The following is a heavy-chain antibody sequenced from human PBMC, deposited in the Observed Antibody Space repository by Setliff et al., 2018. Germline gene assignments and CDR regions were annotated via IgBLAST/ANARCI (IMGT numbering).Heavy chain of an antibody. CDR3: ARSSVVGGYSTTYYFDYMDV. J-gene: IGHJ6*03. CDR2: TAAAGDT. Sequence: GGSLRLSCAASGFTFSRYDIHWVRQVTGKGLEWVSGTAAAGDTYYADSVKGRFTISRENAKNSFYLQMNSVTAGDTAVYYCARSSVVGGYSTTYYFDYMDVWGKGTTVTVSS. V-gene: IGHV3-13*04. CDR1: GFTFSRYD. D-gene: IGHD3-3*01.